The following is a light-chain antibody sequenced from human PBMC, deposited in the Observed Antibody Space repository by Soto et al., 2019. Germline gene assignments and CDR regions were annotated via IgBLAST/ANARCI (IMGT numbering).Light chain of an antibody. CDR1: QSVSGY. V-gene: IGKV3-11*01. CDR3: QQLSSSPLT. J-gene: IGKJ4*01. CDR2: DGS. Sequence: EIVLTQSPATLSLSPGERAALSCRASQSVSGYLAWYQQKPGQAPRLLIYDGSHRAAGIPSRFSGSGSGTDFTLTISGLEPEDFATYYCQQLSSSPLTFGGGTKVDIK.